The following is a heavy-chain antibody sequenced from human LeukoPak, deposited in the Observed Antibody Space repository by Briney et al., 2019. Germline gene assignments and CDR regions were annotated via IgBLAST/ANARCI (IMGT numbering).Heavy chain of an antibody. J-gene: IGHJ4*02. CDR2: IWYDGSNK. CDR1: GFTFSSYG. V-gene: IGHV3-33*01. CDR3: ARDTYDDYVPLDY. Sequence: PGGSLRLSCAASGFTFSSYGMHWARQAPGKGLEWVAVIWYDGSNKYYADSVKGRFTISRDNSKNTLYLQMNSLRAEDTAVYYCARDTYDDYVPLDYWGQGTLVTVSS. D-gene: IGHD4-17*01.